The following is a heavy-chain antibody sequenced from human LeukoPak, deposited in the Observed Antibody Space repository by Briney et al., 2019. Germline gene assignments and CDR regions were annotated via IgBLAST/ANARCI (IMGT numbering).Heavy chain of an antibody. D-gene: IGHD4-17*01. CDR1: VYTFNHYY. J-gene: IGHJ4*02. V-gene: IGHV1-2*02. CDR3: ARGRGGATTGLDH. CDR2: INSNSGAK. Sequence: ASVNVSCKPSVYTFNHYYMHWVRQAPGQPLESMGWINSNSGAKNYALNFQGRVTMSRDISNNTAYMELNTLTSEDTAVYYCARGRGGATTGLDHWGQGTLVTVSS.